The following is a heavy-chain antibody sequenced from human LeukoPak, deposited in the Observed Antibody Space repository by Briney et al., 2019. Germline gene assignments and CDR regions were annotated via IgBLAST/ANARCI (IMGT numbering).Heavy chain of an antibody. CDR3: ARHPTHNGLTEAFDI. CDR1: GYTFTSYG. V-gene: IGHV1-46*01. J-gene: IGHJ3*02. D-gene: IGHD1-14*01. CDR2: INPSGGST. Sequence: ASVKVSCKASGYTFTSYGISWVRQAPGQGLEWMGIINPSGGSTSYAQKFQGRVTMTRDTSTSTVYMELSSLRSEDTAVYYCARHPTHNGLTEAFDIWGQGTMVTVSS.